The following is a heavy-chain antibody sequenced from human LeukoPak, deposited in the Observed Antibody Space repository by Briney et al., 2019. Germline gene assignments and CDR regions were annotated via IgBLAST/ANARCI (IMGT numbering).Heavy chain of an antibody. J-gene: IGHJ4*02. Sequence: GASVKVSCKASGYTFTGYYMHWVRQAPGQGLEWMGWISAYNGNTNYAQKLQGRVTMTTDTSTSTAYMELRSLRSDDTAVYYCARGRSGSYFDYWGQGTLVTVSS. CDR3: ARGRSGSYFDY. D-gene: IGHD1-26*01. CDR2: ISAYNGNT. CDR1: GYTFTGYY. V-gene: IGHV1-18*04.